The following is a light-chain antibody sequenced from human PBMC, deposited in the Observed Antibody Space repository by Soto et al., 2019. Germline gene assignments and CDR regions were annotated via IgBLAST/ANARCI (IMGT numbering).Light chain of an antibody. Sequence: DIVMTQSPATLSVSPGERATLSCRASQNINRNLAWYQQKPGQAPGLLISGASARASGIPARFSGSGSGTEFTLPISSLQSEDFAIYYCQQYNNWPLTFGQGTKVEI. CDR2: GAS. CDR3: QQYNNWPLT. J-gene: IGKJ1*01. V-gene: IGKV3-15*01. CDR1: QNINRN.